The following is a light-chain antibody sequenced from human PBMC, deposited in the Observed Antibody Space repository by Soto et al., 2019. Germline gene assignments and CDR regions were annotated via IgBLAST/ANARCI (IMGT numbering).Light chain of an antibody. CDR3: QQYGSSGT. Sequence: EMVLTQSPGTLSLSPGERATLSCRASQSVSNNYLAWYQQKPGQAPRLLIYGESHRATGIPDRFSGSGSGTDFTLTISRLETEDFEVYYCQQYGSSGTFGQGTKVQIK. J-gene: IGKJ1*01. CDR1: QSVSNNY. CDR2: GES. V-gene: IGKV3-20*01.